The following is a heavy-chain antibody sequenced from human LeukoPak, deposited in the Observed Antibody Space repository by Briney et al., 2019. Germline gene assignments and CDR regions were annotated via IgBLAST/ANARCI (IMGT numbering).Heavy chain of an antibody. CDR1: GFTFSRYA. D-gene: IGHD5-12*01. J-gene: IGHJ4*02. Sequence: GGSLRLSCEASGFTFSRYAIHWVRQVPGKGLEWVAVISYDGTNEYFADSVKGRFTISRSNSKNTVYLQMNSLRTEDTALYYCARDASSDYDLGRYYFDHWGQGTLVTVSS. CDR2: ISYDGTNE. V-gene: IGHV3-30*04. CDR3: ARDASSDYDLGRYYFDH.